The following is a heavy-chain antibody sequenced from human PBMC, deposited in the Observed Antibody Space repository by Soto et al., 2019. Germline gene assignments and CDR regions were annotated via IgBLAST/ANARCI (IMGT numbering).Heavy chain of an antibody. CDR3: ASNAGYYYDSSGTHNAIDI. V-gene: IGHV1-18*01. J-gene: IGHJ3*02. CDR2: ISAYNGNT. Sequence: ASVKLSWEASGYSFTSYGISWVRQAPGQGLEWMGWISAYNGNTNYAQKLQGRVTMTTDTSTSTAYMELRSLRSDDTAVYYCASNAGYYYDSSGTHNAIDIWGPGTMVTV. CDR1: GYSFTSYG. D-gene: IGHD3-22*01.